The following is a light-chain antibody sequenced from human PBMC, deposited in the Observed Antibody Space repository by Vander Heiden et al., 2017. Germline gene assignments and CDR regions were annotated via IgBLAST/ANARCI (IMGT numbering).Light chain of an antibody. CDR1: QGISSY. CDR3: QQYYSYPLYT. CDR2: AAS. J-gene: IGKJ2*01. Sequence: AIRMTQSPSSLSASTGDRVTITCRASQGISSYLAWYQQKPGKAPKLLIYAASTLQSGVPSRFSGSGSGTDFTHTISCLQSEDFATYYCQQYYSYPLYTFGQGTKLEIK. V-gene: IGKV1-8*01.